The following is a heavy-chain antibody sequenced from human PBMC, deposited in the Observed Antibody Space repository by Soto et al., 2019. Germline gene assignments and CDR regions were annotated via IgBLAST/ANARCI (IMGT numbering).Heavy chain of an antibody. Sequence: ESGEGLVQPGGSLRLSCAASHFSFSTSWMNWIRQAPGKGLEWVANINPDGSAKYYVDSLKGRFTISRDNAKNSLDLQMNSLRAEDTAVYFCTRVSLGHWVDFWGQGALVTVSS. J-gene: IGHJ4*02. CDR1: HFSFSTSW. D-gene: IGHD3-16*01. V-gene: IGHV3-7*03. CDR2: INPDGSAK. CDR3: TRVSLGHWVDF.